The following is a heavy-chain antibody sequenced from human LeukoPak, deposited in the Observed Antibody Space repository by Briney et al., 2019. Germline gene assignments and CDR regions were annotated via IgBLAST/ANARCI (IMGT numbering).Heavy chain of an antibody. CDR1: GGSISSGGYY. CDR2: IYYSGST. CDR3: ASMYSSSSYYFDY. J-gene: IGHJ4*02. V-gene: IGHV4-31*03. Sequence: SETLFLTCTVSGGSISSGGYYWSWIRQHPGKGLEWIGYIYYSGSTYYNPSLKSRVTISVDTSKNQFSLKLSSVTAADTAIYYCASMYSSSSYYFDYWGQGTLVTVSS. D-gene: IGHD6-13*01.